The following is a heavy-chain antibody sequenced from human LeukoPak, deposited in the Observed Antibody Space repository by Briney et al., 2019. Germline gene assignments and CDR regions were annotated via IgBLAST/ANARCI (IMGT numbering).Heavy chain of an antibody. CDR3: ARANSLMFRGVITYFDS. J-gene: IGHJ4*02. D-gene: IGHD3-10*01. V-gene: IGHV3-48*02. CDR2: ISDSSAII. Sequence: GGSLRLSCAAYGFTFSSYGVNWVRHAPGKGLDYVAFISDSSAIIDYGDSVKGRFTISRDNAKNSLYLQMNRLRDEDTAVYFCARANSLMFRGVITYFDSWGQGTLATVSS. CDR1: GFTFSSYG.